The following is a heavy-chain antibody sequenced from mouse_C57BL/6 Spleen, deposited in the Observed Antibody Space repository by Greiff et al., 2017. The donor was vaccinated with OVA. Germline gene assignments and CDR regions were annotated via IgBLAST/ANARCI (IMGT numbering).Heavy chain of an antibody. Sequence: EVQVVESGGGLVKPGGSLKLSCAASGFTFSSYAMSWVRQTPEKRLEWVATISDGGSYTYYPDNVKGRFTISRDNAKNNLYLQMSHLKSEDTAMYYCARDRTGSPWFAYWGQGTLVTVSA. CDR3: ARDRTGSPWFAY. CDR2: ISDGGSYT. CDR1: GFTFSSYA. V-gene: IGHV5-4*01. J-gene: IGHJ3*01. D-gene: IGHD1-1*01.